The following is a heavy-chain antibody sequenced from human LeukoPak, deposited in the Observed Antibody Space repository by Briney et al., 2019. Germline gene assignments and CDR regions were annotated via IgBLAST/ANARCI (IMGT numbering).Heavy chain of an antibody. CDR2: INHSGST. CDR1: GGSFSGYY. D-gene: IGHD1-26*01. CDR3: ARERLRRYSRSYPSSFDY. J-gene: IGHJ4*02. Sequence: SETLSLTCAVYGGSFSGYYWSWIRQPPGKGLEWIGEINHSGSTNYNPSLKSRVTISVDTSKNQFSLKLSSVTAADTAVYYCARERLRRYSRSYPSSFDYWGQGTLVTVSS. V-gene: IGHV4-34*01.